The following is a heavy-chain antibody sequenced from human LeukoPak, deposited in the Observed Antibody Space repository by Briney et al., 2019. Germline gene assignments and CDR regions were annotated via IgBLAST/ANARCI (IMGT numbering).Heavy chain of an antibody. Sequence: ASVKVSCKASGYTITSFHMHWVRQAPGQGLEWMGIINPKSDSATYAQKFQGRATMTRDTSTNTVYMELSSLRSEDTAIYYCARARLGDGYKCRFDYWGQGTLVTVSS. CDR2: INPKSDSA. D-gene: IGHD5-24*01. J-gene: IGHJ4*02. V-gene: IGHV1-46*01. CDR3: ARARLGDGYKCRFDY. CDR1: GYTITSFH.